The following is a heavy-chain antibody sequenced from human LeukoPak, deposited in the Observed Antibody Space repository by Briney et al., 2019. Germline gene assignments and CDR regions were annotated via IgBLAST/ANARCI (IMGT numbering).Heavy chain of an antibody. Sequence: GSSVKVSCKASGGTFSSYAISWVRQAPGQGLEWMGGIIPIFGTANYAQKPQGRVTITADKSTSTAYMELSSLRSEDTAVYYCARASVDTLNTIDYWGQGTLVTVSS. V-gene: IGHV1-69*06. J-gene: IGHJ4*02. CDR1: GGTFSSYA. CDR3: ARASVDTLNTIDY. D-gene: IGHD5-18*01. CDR2: IIPIFGTA.